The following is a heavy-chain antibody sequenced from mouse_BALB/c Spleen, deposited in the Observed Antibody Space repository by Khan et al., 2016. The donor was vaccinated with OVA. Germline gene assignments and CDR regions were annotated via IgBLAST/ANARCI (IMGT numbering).Heavy chain of an antibody. D-gene: IGHD2-1*01. J-gene: IGHJ3*01. Sequence: QVQLQQSGAEVVKPGASVNLSCKTSGYTFTNYWIQWVKQRPGQGLGWIGEIFPGTGTTYYNENFKDKATLTIDTSSTTAYMQLSSLTSEASACYFGAKSYFGNYEFAYWGQGTLVTVSA. CDR3: AKSYFGNYEFAY. CDR2: IFPGTGTT. V-gene: IGHV1S132*01. CDR1: GYTFTNYW.